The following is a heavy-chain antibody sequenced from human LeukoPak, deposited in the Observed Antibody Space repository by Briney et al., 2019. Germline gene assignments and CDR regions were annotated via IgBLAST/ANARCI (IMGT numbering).Heavy chain of an antibody. CDR3: ARGAVPAHFDY. Sequence: GASVKVSCKASGYTFTAYNIHWVRQAPRQRLEWMGWIAPGNVNTKYSQKFQGRVTLTTDTSANTAYMELSSLTSEDTGVFYCARGAVPAHFDYWGQGTLVTVSS. V-gene: IGHV1-3*01. D-gene: IGHD3-3*02. CDR2: IAPGNVNT. CDR1: GYTFTAYN. J-gene: IGHJ4*02.